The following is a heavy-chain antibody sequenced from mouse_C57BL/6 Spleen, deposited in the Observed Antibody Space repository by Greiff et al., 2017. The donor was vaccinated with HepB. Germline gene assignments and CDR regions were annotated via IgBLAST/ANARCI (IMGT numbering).Heavy chain of an antibody. CDR2: IYPGDGDT. CDR1: GYAFSSSW. J-gene: IGHJ1*03. D-gene: IGHD2-4*01. V-gene: IGHV1-82*01. CDR3: ARSPDYDYDIWYFDV. Sequence: QVQLQQSGPELVKPGASVKISCKASGYAFSSSWMNWVKQRPGKGLEWIGRIYPGDGDTNYNGKFKGKATLTADKSSSTAYMQLSSLTSEDSAVYFCARSPDYDYDIWYFDVWGTGTTVTVSS.